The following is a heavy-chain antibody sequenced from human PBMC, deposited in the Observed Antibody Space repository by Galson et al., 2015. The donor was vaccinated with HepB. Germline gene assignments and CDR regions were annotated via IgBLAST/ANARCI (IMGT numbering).Heavy chain of an antibody. CDR2: ISYDGSDK. D-gene: IGHD1-26*01. J-gene: IGHJ5*02. V-gene: IGHV3-30*18. CDR3: AKDGGEWELLSWFDP. Sequence: SLRLSCAASGFTFSSYGMHWVRQAPGKGLEWVAVISYDGSDKYYADSVKGRFTISRDNSKNTLYLQMNSLRAEDTAVYYCAKDGGEWELLSWFDPWGQGTLVTVSS. CDR1: GFTFSSYG.